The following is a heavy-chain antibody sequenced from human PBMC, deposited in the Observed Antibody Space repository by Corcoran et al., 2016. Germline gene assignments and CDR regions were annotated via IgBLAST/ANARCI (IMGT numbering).Heavy chain of an antibody. V-gene: IGHV3-33*01. Sequence: QVQLVESGGGVVQPGTSLRLSCAASGFTFSAYGMHWVRQAPGKGLEWVASIWHHGGRASYADSVKGRFIISRDNSRNTLYLQMRSLRAEDTAFYHCARDYTTSWTPGYWGQGILVTVSS. CDR3: ARDYTTSWTPGY. CDR2: IWHHGGRA. D-gene: IGHD2-2*01. J-gene: IGHJ4*02. CDR1: GFTFSAYG.